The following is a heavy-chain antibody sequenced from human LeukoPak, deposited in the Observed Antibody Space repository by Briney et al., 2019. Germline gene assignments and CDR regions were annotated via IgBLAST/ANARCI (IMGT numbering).Heavy chain of an antibody. CDR3: ARGNGRFLEWLFIS. CDR1: GYTFTSYD. J-gene: IGHJ5*02. Sequence: ASVKVSCKASGYTFTSYDINWVRQATGQGLEWMGWMNPNSGNTGYAQKFQGRVTITRNTSRSTAYMELSSLRSEDTAVYYCARGNGRFLEWLFISWGQGTLVTVSS. D-gene: IGHD3-3*01. V-gene: IGHV1-8*03. CDR2: MNPNSGNT.